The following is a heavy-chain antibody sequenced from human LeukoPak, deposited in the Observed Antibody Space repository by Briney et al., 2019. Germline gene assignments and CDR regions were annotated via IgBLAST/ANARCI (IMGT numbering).Heavy chain of an antibody. J-gene: IGHJ6*02. CDR3: ARGLHQSYYYYGMDV. CDR2: ISSSSSDI. CDR1: GFTFSSQS. V-gene: IGHV3-21*01. D-gene: IGHD2-15*01. Sequence: GGSLRLSCAASGFTFSSQSMNWVRQAPGKGLEWVSSISSSSSDIYYADSLKGRFTISRDNAKKSLYLQMDSLRAEDTAVYYCARGLHQSYYYYGMDVWGQGTTVTVCS.